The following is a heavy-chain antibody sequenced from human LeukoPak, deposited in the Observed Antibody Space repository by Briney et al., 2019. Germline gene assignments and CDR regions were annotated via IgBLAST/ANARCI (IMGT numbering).Heavy chain of an antibody. V-gene: IGHV3-7*01. J-gene: IGHJ4*02. CDR2: INQDGSEK. CDR3: ARDSRRAAAALFDY. CDR1: GFTFSSYW. D-gene: IGHD6-25*01. Sequence: GGSLRPSCAASGFTFSSYWMTWVRQAPGKGLEWVANINQDGSEKYYVDSVKGRFTVSRDNAKNSLFLQMNSLRAEDTAIYYCARDSRRAAAALFDYWGQGTLVTVSS.